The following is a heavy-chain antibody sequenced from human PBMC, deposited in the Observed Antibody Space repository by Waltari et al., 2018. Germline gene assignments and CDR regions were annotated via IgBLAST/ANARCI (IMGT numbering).Heavy chain of an antibody. CDR1: DFTFSSYA. V-gene: IGHV3-30*09. D-gene: IGHD3-22*01. CDR3: ARDYCDRTNCHGMDV. Sequence: QVQLVESGGGVVQPGRSLRLSCAASDFTFSSYAWHLVRQAPGKGLEWVAVISYNERNIYYVDSVKGRFAISRDNSKKMLYLQMNSLRPEDTAVYYCARDYCDRTNCHGMDVWGQGTTVTVSS. CDR2: ISYNERNI. J-gene: IGHJ6*02.